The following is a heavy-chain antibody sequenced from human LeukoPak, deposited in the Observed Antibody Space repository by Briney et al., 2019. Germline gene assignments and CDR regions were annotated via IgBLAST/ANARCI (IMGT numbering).Heavy chain of an antibody. CDR1: GFTFSSYC. J-gene: IGHJ6*02. Sequence: GGSLRLFCGASGFTFSSYCMHWVRQAPGKGLVWVSRINSDGSSTSYADSVKGRFTISRDNAKNTLYLQMNSLRAEDAAVYYCARDRFTIFGVSYGMDVWGQGTTVTVSS. CDR2: INSDGSST. D-gene: IGHD3-3*01. V-gene: IGHV3-74*01. CDR3: ARDRFTIFGVSYGMDV.